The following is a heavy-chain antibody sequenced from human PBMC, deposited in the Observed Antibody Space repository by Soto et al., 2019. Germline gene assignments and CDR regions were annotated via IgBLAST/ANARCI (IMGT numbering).Heavy chain of an antibody. V-gene: IGHV4-39*01. CDR1: GGSTSSSSYY. J-gene: IGHJ4*02. CDR2: IYYSGST. CDR3: ARLGIAAAGIINYFDY. D-gene: IGHD6-13*01. Sequence: SETLSLTCTVSGGSTSSSSYYWGWIRQPPGKGLEWIGSIYYSGSTYYNPSLKSRVTISVDTSKNQFSLKLSSVTAADTAVYYCARLGIAAAGIINYFDYWGQGTLVTVSS.